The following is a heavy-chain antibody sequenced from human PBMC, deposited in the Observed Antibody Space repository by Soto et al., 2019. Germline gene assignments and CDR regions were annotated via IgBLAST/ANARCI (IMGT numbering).Heavy chain of an antibody. CDR2: IYHSGST. J-gene: IGHJ5*02. CDR3: ARGGFDYYDSSGPPRLPMGDWFDP. D-gene: IGHD3-22*01. CDR1: GGSIIRDGYS. V-gene: IGHV4-30-2*01. Sequence: SETLCLTCAVSGGSIIRDGYSRSWIRQPPGKGLEGIGYIYHSGSTYYNPSLKSRVTISVDRSKNQFSLKLSSVTAADTAVYYCARGGFDYYDSSGPPRLPMGDWFDPWGQGTLVTVSS.